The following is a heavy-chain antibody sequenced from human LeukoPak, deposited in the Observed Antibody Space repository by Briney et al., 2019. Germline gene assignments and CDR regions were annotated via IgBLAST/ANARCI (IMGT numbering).Heavy chain of an antibody. D-gene: IGHD3-22*01. CDR2: IKQDGSEK. J-gene: IGHJ6*03. Sequence: GGSLRLSCAASGFTFSSYWMSWVRQAPGKGLEWVANIKQDGSEKYYVDSVKGRFTISRDNAKNSLYLQMNSLRAEDTAVYYCARGMGGGYPPRYYYYMDVWGKGTTVTVSS. CDR1: GFTFSSYW. V-gene: IGHV3-7*01. CDR3: ARGMGGGYPPRYYYYMDV.